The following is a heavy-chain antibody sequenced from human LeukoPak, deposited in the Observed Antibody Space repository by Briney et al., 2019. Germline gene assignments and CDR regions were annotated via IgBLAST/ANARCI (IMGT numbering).Heavy chain of an antibody. D-gene: IGHD2-2*01. CDR2: INPNNGDT. CDR3: ARVFVPAAILSWNWFDP. CDR1: GYTFTGNF. J-gene: IGHJ5*02. Sequence: ASVKVSCKTSGYTFTGNFMHWVRQAPGQGPEWMGWINPNNGDTNYAQKFQGRVTMTRDTSISTAYMELSRLRSDDTAVYYCARVFVPAAILSWNWFDPWGQGTLVTVSS. V-gene: IGHV1-2*02.